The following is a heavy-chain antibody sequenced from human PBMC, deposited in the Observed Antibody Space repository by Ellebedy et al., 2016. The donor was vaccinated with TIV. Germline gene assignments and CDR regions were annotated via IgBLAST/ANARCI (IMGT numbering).Heavy chain of an antibody. CDR1: GGSFSGYY. V-gene: IGHV4-34*01. CDR2: INHSGST. D-gene: IGHD5-18*01. CDR3: ARGQGRRKVTDY. J-gene: IGHJ4*02. Sequence: SETLSLTXAVYGGSFSGYYWTWIRQSPGKGLEWIGEINHSGSTNYNPSLKSRVTISVDTSKNQFSLKLRSVTAADTAVYYCARGQGRRKVTDYWGQGTLVTVSS.